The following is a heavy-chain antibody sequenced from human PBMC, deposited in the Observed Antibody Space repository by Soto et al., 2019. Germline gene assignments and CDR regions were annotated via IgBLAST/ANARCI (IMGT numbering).Heavy chain of an antibody. CDR2: IYPGDSDT. D-gene: IGHD3-22*01. Sequence: RGESLKISCKGSGYSFTSYWIGWVRQMPGKGLEWMGIIYPGDSDTRYSPSFQGQVTISADKSISTAYLQWSSLKASDTAMYYCARTPYYYHSSGYRSKSSRKWFYPWGQGTLVTVSS. J-gene: IGHJ5*02. CDR1: GYSFTSYW. CDR3: ARTPYYYHSSGYRSKSSRKWFYP. V-gene: IGHV5-51*01.